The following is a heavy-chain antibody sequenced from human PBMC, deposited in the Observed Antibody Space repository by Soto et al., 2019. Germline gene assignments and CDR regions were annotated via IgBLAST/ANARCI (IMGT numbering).Heavy chain of an antibody. J-gene: IGHJ6*02. D-gene: IGHD2-15*01. CDR3: ARESLGYCSGGSCPTHYYYYGMDV. Sequence: PSETLSLTCTVSGCSISNGGYYWTWIRQQPGKGREWIGYIYYSGSTYYNPSLKSRVTISVDTSKNQSSLKLSSVTAADTAVYYCARESLGYCSGGSCPTHYYYYGMDVSGQGTTVTVSS. CDR1: GCSISNGGYY. V-gene: IGHV4-31*03. CDR2: IYYSGST.